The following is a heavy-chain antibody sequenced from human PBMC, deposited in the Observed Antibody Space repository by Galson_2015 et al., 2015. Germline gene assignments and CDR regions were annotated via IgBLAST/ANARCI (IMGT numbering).Heavy chain of an antibody. Sequence: VSGGSISSGDYYWSWIRPPPGKGLEWIGYIYYSGSTYYNPSLKSRVTISVDTSKNQFSLKLSSVTAADTAVYYCARGDMVRGVIIPAAVFDYWGQGTLVTVSS. V-gene: IGHV4-30-4*01. D-gene: IGHD3-10*01. CDR3: ARGDMVRGVIIPAAVFDY. J-gene: IGHJ4*02. CDR1: GGSISSGDYY. CDR2: IYYSGST.